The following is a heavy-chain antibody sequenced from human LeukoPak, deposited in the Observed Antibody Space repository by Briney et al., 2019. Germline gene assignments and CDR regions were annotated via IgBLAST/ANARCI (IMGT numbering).Heavy chain of an antibody. CDR2: TYYRSKWYN. D-gene: IGHD3-10*01. J-gene: IGHJ3*02. V-gene: IGHV6-1*01. Sequence: SQTLSLTCAISGDSVSSNSAAWNWIRQSPSRGLEWLGRTYYRSKWYNDYAVSVKSRITINPDTSKNQFSLQLNSVTPEDTAVYYCARGSLRFGEFLDAFDIWGQGTMVTVSS. CDR3: ARGSLRFGEFLDAFDI. CDR1: GDSVSSNSAA.